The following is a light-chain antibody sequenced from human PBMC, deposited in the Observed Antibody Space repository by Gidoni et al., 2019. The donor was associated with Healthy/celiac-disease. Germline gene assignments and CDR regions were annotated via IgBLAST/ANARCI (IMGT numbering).Light chain of an antibody. CDR1: QSISSY. Sequence: DIQMTQSPSSLSASVGDRVTITCRANQSISSYLNWYQQKPGKAPKLLIYAASSLKSGVPSRFSGSGSGKDFTLTISSLQPEDFATYYCQQSYSTPRATFGQGTRLEIK. CDR3: QQSYSTPRAT. J-gene: IGKJ5*01. V-gene: IGKV1-39*01. CDR2: AAS.